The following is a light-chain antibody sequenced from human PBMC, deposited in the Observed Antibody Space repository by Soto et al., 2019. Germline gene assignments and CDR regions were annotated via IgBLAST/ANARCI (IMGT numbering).Light chain of an antibody. CDR2: ELS. Sequence: QSVLTQPPSASGSPGQSVTISCTGTSSDVGGYNYVSWYQQYPGKAPKLMIYELSKRPSGVPDRFSGSRSGNTASLTVSGLQAEDEANYYCSSYAGSHNVLFGGGTKVTVL. J-gene: IGLJ2*01. V-gene: IGLV2-8*01. CDR3: SSYAGSHNVL. CDR1: SSDVGGYNY.